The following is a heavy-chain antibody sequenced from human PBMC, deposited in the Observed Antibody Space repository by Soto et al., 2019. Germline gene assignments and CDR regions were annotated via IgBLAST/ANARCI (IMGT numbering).Heavy chain of an antibody. Sequence: GGSLRLSCAASGFTFSSYGMHWVRQAPGKGLEWVAVISYDGSNKYYADSVKGRFTISRDNSKNTLYLQMNSLRAEDTAVYYCANSYSSGLLGPPYPGYWGQGTLVTVSS. J-gene: IGHJ4*02. CDR2: ISYDGSNK. CDR3: ANSYSSGLLGPPYPGY. V-gene: IGHV3-30*18. D-gene: IGHD6-19*01. CDR1: GFTFSSYG.